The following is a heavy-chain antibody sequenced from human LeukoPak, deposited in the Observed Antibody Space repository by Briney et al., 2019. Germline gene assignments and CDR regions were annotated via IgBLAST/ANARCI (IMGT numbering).Heavy chain of an antibody. CDR3: TTGSGIVGATDVDY. J-gene: IGHJ4*02. Sequence: PGGSLRLSCAASGFTFSNAWMNWVRQAPGKGLEWVGRIKSKTDGGTTDYAAPVKGRFTISRDDSKNTLYLQMNSLKTEDTAVYYCTTGSGIVGATDVDYWGQGTLVTVSS. V-gene: IGHV3-15*07. D-gene: IGHD1-26*01. CDR2: IKSKTDGGTT. CDR1: GFTFSNAW.